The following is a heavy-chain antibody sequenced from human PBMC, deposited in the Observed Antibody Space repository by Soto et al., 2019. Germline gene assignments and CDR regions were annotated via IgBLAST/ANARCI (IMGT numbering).Heavy chain of an antibody. Sequence: ASVKVSCKASGYTFTSYGISWVRQAPGQGLEWMGWISAYNGNTNYAQKLQGRVTMTTDTSTSTAYMELRSLRSDDTAVYYCARILGGGNCYDFWSGYDSNWFDPWGQGTLVTVSS. D-gene: IGHD3-3*01. V-gene: IGHV1-18*01. CDR3: ARILGGGNCYDFWSGYDSNWFDP. CDR2: ISAYNGNT. J-gene: IGHJ5*02. CDR1: GYTFTSYG.